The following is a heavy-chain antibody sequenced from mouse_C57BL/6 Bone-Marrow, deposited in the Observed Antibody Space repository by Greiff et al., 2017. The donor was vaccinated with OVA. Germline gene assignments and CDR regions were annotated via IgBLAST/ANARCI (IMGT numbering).Heavy chain of an antibody. CDR1: GFTFSSYG. Sequence: EVQLVESGGDLVKPGGSLKLSCAASGFTFSSYGMSWVRQTPDKRLEWVATISSGGSYTYYPDNVKGRFTISRDNAKNNLYLQMSHLKSEDTAMYYCARAFITTVPYFDYWGQGTTLTVSS. CDR2: ISSGGSYT. CDR3: ARAFITTVPYFDY. D-gene: IGHD1-1*01. V-gene: IGHV5-6*01. J-gene: IGHJ2*01.